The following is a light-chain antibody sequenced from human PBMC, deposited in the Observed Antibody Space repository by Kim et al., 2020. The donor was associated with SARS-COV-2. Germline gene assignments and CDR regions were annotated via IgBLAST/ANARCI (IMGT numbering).Light chain of an antibody. CDR1: SSDVGSYNL. J-gene: IGLJ2*01. Sequence: QSALTQPASVSGSPGQSITISCTGTSSDVGSYNLVSWYQQHPGKAPKLMIYEVSKRPSGVSNRFSGSKSGNTASLTISGHQAEDEADYYCCSYAGSSRVFGGGTQLTVL. V-gene: IGLV2-23*02. CDR3: CSYAGSSRV. CDR2: EVS.